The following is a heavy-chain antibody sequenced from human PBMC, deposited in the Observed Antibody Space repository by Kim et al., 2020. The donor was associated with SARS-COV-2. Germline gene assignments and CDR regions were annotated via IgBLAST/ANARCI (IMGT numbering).Heavy chain of an antibody. CDR2: IDNSGGST. CDR3: AISWGSPLYYYEC. CDR1: GFTFSSYA. D-gene: IGHD3-16*01. V-gene: IGHV3-23*01. J-gene: IGHJ4*02. Sequence: GGSLRLSCAASGFTFSSYAMDWVRQAPGKGLEWVSSIDNSGGSTYYADSVKGRFTISRDNSKSTLYLQLNSLRAEDTAVYYCAISWGSPLYYYECWGQGTLITVSS.